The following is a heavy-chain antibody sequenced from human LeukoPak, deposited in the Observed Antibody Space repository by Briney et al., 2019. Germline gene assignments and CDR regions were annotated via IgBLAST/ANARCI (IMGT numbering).Heavy chain of an antibody. Sequence: GGSLRLSCAASGFTFSSYWMSWVRQAPGKGLEWVSYISSSGSTIYYADSVKGRFTISRDNAKNSLYLQINSLRAEHTAAYCCARVPIWVYAIVFDYWGQGTLVTVSS. D-gene: IGHD2-8*01. J-gene: IGHJ4*02. CDR2: ISSSGSTI. CDR1: GFTFSSYW. V-gene: IGHV3-48*04. CDR3: ARVPIWVYAIVFDY.